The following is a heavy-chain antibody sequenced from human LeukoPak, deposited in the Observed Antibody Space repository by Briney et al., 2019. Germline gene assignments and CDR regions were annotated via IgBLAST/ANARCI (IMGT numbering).Heavy chain of an antibody. D-gene: IGHD3-3*01. CDR1: GFTFSSYD. CDR2: IAAVGDT. V-gene: IGHV3-13*01. J-gene: IGHJ4*02. CDR3: ARWERGYYVC. Sequence: QAGGSLRLSCAASGFTFSSYDMHWVRQSTGKGLERVSAIAAVGDTYYPGSVKGRFTISRDNAKNSMYLQMNSLRAGDTAAYYCARWERGYYVCWGQGTLVTVSS.